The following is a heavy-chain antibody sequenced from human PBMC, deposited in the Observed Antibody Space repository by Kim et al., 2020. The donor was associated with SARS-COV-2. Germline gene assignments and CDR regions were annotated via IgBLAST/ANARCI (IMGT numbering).Heavy chain of an antibody. CDR2: ISGSGGST. Sequence: GGSLRLSCAASGFTFSSYAMSWVRQAPGKGLEWVAAISGSGGSTYYADSVKGRFTISRDNSKNTLYLQMNSLRAEDTAVYYCAKELEAVAGTGIGYFDYWGQGTLVTVSS. CDR1: GFTFSSYA. D-gene: IGHD6-19*01. J-gene: IGHJ4*02. CDR3: AKELEAVAGTGIGYFDY. V-gene: IGHV3-23*01.